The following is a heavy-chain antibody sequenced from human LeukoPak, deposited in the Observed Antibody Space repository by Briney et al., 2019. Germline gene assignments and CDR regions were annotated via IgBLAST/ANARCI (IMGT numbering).Heavy chain of an antibody. V-gene: IGHV2-5*01. D-gene: IGHD3-22*01. CDR3: AHRLVGSGLQY. CDR1: GFSLSTSGVG. CDR2: IRWNDDY. Sequence: ESGPTLVKPTQTLTLTCNFSGFSLSTSGVGVGWIRQPPGKALEWLAVIRWNDDYRYSPSLRGRLTIIKDTSKNQVVLTMTNMDPVDTATYYCAHRLVGSGLQYWGQGTLVTVSS. J-gene: IGHJ1*01.